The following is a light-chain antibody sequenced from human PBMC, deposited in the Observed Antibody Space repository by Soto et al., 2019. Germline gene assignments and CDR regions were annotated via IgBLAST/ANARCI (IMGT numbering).Light chain of an antibody. V-gene: IGLV2-14*01. Sequence: QSALTQPASVSGSPGQSITISCTGTSSDVGGYNYVSWYQQHPGKAPKHMIYDVSNRPSGVSNRFSGSKSGTTASLTISGLQDEDEADYYCSSYEVFGTGTKLTVL. J-gene: IGLJ1*01. CDR2: DVS. CDR1: SSDVGGYNY. CDR3: SSYEV.